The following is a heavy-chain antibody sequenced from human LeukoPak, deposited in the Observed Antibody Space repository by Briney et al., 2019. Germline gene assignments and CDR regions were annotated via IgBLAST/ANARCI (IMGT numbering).Heavy chain of an antibody. J-gene: IGHJ4*02. D-gene: IGHD6-6*01. V-gene: IGHV4-59*01. Sequence: PSETLSLTCTVSGGSISSYYWNWIRQPPGKGLEWIGYIYYSGSTNYNPSLKSRVTISVDTSKNQFSLKLTSVTAADTAVYYCARDYSSSYYFDTWGQGTLVTVSS. CDR2: IYYSGST. CDR3: ARDYSSSYYFDT. CDR1: GGSISSYY.